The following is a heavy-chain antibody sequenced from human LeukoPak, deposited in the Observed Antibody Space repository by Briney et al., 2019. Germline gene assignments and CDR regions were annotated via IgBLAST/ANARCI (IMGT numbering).Heavy chain of an antibody. V-gene: IGHV3-30*18. CDR1: GFTFSSYG. D-gene: IGHD3-22*01. Sequence: GRSLRLSCAASGFTFSSYGMHWVRQAPGKGLEWVAVISYDGSNKYYADSVKGRSTISRDNSKNTLYLQMNSLRAEDTAVYYCAKAQTRPWYYYDSSGYYYFDYWGQGTLVTVSS. J-gene: IGHJ4*02. CDR2: ISYDGSNK. CDR3: AKAQTRPWYYYDSSGYYYFDY.